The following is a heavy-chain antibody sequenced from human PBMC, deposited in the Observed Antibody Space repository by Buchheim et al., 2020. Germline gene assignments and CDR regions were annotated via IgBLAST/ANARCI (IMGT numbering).Heavy chain of an antibody. CDR3: ASSDSNYYYYYGMDV. J-gene: IGHJ6*02. Sequence: EVQLVESGGGLVQPGGSLRLSCAASGFTFSSYSMNWVRQAPGKGLEWVSYISSSSSTIYYAESVKGRFTISRDNAKNSLYLQMNSLRAEDTAVYYCASSDSNYYYYYGMDVWGQGTT. D-gene: IGHD4-11*01. CDR1: GFTFSSYS. CDR2: ISSSSSTI. V-gene: IGHV3-48*01.